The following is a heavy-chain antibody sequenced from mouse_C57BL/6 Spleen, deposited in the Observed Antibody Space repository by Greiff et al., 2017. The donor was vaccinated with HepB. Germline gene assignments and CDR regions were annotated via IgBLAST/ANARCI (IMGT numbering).Heavy chain of an antibody. V-gene: IGHV1-62-2*01. CDR2: FYPGSGSI. CDR1: GYTFTEYT. J-gene: IGHJ4*01. D-gene: IGHD2-4*01. CDR3: ARHEGGGYYDYDEGYAMDY. Sequence: LVKPGASVKLSCKASGYTFTEYTIHWVKQRSGQGLEWIGWFYPGSGSIKYNEKFKDKATLTADKSSSTVYMELSRLTSEDSAVYFCARHEGGGYYDYDEGYAMDYWGQGTSVTVAS.